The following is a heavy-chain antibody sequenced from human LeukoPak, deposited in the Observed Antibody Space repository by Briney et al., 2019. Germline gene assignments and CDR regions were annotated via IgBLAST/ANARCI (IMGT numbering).Heavy chain of an antibody. V-gene: IGHV3-64*01. CDR3: ARGSSGWYVDY. CDR2: ISSNGGST. Sequence: GGSLRLSCAASGFTFSSYAMHWVRQAPGKGLEYVSAISSNGGSTYYANSVKGRFTISRDNSKNTLYLQMGSLRAGDMAVYHCARGSSGWYVDYWGQGTLVTVSS. J-gene: IGHJ4*02. CDR1: GFTFSSYA. D-gene: IGHD6-19*01.